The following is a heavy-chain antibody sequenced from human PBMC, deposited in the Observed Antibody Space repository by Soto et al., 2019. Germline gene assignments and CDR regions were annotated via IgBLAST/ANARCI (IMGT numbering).Heavy chain of an antibody. J-gene: IGHJ4*02. CDR1: GFTFSSYA. Sequence: GGSLRLSCSASGFTFSSYAMHWVRQAPGKGLEYVSAISSNGGSTYYADSVKGRFTISRDNSKNTLYLQMSSLRAADTAVYYCVNSRGDGYNHPGYWGQGTLVTVSS. CDR2: ISSNGGST. D-gene: IGHD3-10*01. V-gene: IGHV3-64D*06. CDR3: VNSRGDGYNHPGY.